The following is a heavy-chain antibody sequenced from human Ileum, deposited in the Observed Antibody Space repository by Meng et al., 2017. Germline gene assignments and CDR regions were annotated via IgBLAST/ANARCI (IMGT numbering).Heavy chain of an antibody. CDR1: GASISTSNL. Sequence: LQDSGPGLVKPSGTLSLPWAVSGASISTSNLWNWVRQPPGKGLEWIGEIHHSGTTNYNPSLKSRVTISLDKSKNQFSLELRSVTAADTAVYYCARHDYGDPTAAFDYWGQGTLVTVSS. V-gene: IGHV4-4*02. J-gene: IGHJ4*02. D-gene: IGHD4-17*01. CDR2: IHHSGTT. CDR3: ARHDYGDPTAAFDY.